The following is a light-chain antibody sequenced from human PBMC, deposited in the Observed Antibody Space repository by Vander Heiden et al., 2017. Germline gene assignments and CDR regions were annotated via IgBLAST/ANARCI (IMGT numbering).Light chain of an antibody. CDR3: QQYGSSPLT. J-gene: IGKJ4*01. Sequence: PGERATLSYRASQSVSSSYLAWYQQKPGQAPRLLIYGASSRATGIPDRFSGSGSGTDFTLTISRLEPEDFAVYYCQQYGSSPLTFGGGTKVEIK. CDR1: QSVSSSY. CDR2: GAS. V-gene: IGKV3-20*01.